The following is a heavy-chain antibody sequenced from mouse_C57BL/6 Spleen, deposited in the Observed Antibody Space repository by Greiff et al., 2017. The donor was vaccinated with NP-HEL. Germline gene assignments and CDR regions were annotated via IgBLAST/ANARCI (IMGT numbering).Heavy chain of an antibody. V-gene: IGHV1-31*01. Sequence: VQLKQSGPELVKPGASVKISCKASGYSFTGYYMHWVKQSHGNILDWIGYIYPYNGVSSYNQKFKGKATLTVDKSSSTAYMELRSLTSEDSAVYYCARGYYGSSLAWFAYWGQGTLVTVSA. CDR1: GYSFTGYY. J-gene: IGHJ3*01. CDR2: IYPYNGVS. D-gene: IGHD1-1*01. CDR3: ARGYYGSSLAWFAY.